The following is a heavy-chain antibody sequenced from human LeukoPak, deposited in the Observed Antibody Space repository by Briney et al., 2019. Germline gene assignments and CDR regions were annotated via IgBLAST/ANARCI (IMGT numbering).Heavy chain of an antibody. Sequence: GGSLRLSCVASRLTFSNYGMHWARQAPGKGLEWVAVISYDGRDTYYGDSVKGRLTISRDNSKNTLYLRMNSLRPEDTAMYYCAKDLSRGYSYGPDYWGQGTLVTVSS. CDR1: RLTFSNYG. V-gene: IGHV3-30*18. CDR2: ISYDGRDT. CDR3: AKDLSRGYSYGPDY. J-gene: IGHJ4*02. D-gene: IGHD5-18*01.